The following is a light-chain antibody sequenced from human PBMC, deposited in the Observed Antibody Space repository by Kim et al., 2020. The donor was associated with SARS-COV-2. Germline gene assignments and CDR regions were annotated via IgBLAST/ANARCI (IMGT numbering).Light chain of an antibody. CDR2: AAS. CDR3: QQCDAVPFT. CDR1: QGILDY. V-gene: IGKV1-33*01. J-gene: IGKJ2*01. Sequence: SASVGDRVNITCQASQGILDYLRWYQQKPGKAPKLLISAASNLETGVPSRFSGSGSGTHFIFTISSLQSEDFATYYCQQCDAVPFTFGGGTKLEI.